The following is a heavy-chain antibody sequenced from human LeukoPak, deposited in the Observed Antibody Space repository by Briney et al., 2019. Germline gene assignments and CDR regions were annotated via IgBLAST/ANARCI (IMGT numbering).Heavy chain of an antibody. CDR2: IIPIVGTA. CDR3: ARSDDCSSTSCSQGSYYYYGMDV. Sequence: SVKVSCKASGCTFSSYAISWVRQAPGQGREWMGGIIPIVGTANYAQKFQGRVTITADKSTSTAYMELSSLRSEDTAVYYCARSDDCSSTSCSQGSYYYYGMDVWGKGTTVTVSS. D-gene: IGHD2-2*01. J-gene: IGHJ6*04. V-gene: IGHV1-69*06. CDR1: GCTFSSYA.